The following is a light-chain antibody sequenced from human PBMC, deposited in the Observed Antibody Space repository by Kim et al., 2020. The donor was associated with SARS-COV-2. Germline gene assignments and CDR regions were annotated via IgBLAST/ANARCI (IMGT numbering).Light chain of an antibody. V-gene: IGKV3-20*01. CDR1: QSVSRNY. J-gene: IGKJ4*01. Sequence: EIVLTQSPGTLSLSPGDRATLSCRASQSVSRNYLAWFQQKPGQTPRLLIYGASIRATGIPERFRGSGSGTDFTLTIDRLEPEDFALYYCQQYSWSPLTFGGGTKVDIK. CDR3: QQYSWSPLT. CDR2: GAS.